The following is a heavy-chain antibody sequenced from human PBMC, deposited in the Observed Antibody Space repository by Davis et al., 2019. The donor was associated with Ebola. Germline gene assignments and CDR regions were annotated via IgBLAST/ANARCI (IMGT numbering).Heavy chain of an antibody. Sequence: SVKVSCKASGGTFSSYAISWVRQAPGQGLEWMGGIIPIFGTANYAQKFQGRVTITADESTSTAYMELSSLRSEDTAVYYCARGRYCSSTSCSTGYFQHWGQGTLVTVSS. J-gene: IGHJ1*01. CDR2: IIPIFGTA. D-gene: IGHD2-2*01. CDR3: ARGRYCSSTSCSTGYFQH. CDR1: GGTFSSYA. V-gene: IGHV1-69*13.